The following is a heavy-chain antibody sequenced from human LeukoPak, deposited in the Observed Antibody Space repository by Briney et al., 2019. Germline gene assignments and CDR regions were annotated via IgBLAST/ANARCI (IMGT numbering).Heavy chain of an antibody. V-gene: IGHV4-59*01. CDR1: GGSISSYY. CDR2: IYYSGST. CDR3: AKGSSGSSWYHFDY. D-gene: IGHD6-13*01. Sequence: SETLSLTCTVSGGSISSYYWSWIRQPPGKGLEWIGYIYYSGSTNYNPSLKSRVTISVDTSKNQFSLKLSSVTAADTAVYYCAKGSSGSSWYHFDYWGQGTLVTVSS. J-gene: IGHJ4*02.